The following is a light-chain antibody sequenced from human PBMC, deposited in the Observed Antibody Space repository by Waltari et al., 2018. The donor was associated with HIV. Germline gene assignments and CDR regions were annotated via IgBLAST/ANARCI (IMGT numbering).Light chain of an antibody. CDR3: QQYNNWPPWT. CDR1: QSVSSN. J-gene: IGKJ1*01. CDR2: GAS. Sequence: ETVMTQSPGTLFVSPGDRATLSCRASQSVSSNLAWYQQKPGQAPRLLIYGASSRATGIPARFSGSGSGTEFTLTISSLQSEDSAVYYCQQYNNWPPWTFGQGTKVEIK. V-gene: IGKV3-15*01.